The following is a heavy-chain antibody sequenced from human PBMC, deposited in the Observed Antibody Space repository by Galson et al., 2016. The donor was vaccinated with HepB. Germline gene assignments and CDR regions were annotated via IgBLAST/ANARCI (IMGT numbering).Heavy chain of an antibody. CDR3: ARNPNRYYYGMDV. V-gene: IGHV4-4*02. J-gene: IGHJ6*02. CDR2: IYHSGST. Sequence: ETLSLTCAVSGGSISSSNWWSWVRQPPGKGLEWIGEIYHSGSTSYNPSLKGRVTISVDKSKNQFSLKLSSVTAADTAVYYCARNPNRYYYGMDVWGQGTAVTVSS. CDR1: GGSISSSNW. D-gene: IGHD4/OR15-4a*01.